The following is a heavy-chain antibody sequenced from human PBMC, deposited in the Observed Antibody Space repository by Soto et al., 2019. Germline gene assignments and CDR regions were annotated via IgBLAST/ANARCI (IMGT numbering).Heavy chain of an antibody. V-gene: IGHV1-18*01. Sequence: ASVKVSCKASGYTFTSYGISWVRQARGQGLEWMGWISAYNGNTNYAQKLQGRVTMTTDTSTSTAYMELRSLRSDDTAVYYCARDAPPLYGDYDFDYWGQGTLVTVSS. CDR2: ISAYNGNT. D-gene: IGHD4-17*01. CDR1: GYTFTSYG. J-gene: IGHJ4*02. CDR3: ARDAPPLYGDYDFDY.